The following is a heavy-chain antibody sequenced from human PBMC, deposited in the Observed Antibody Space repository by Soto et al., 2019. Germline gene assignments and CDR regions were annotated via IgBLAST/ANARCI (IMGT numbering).Heavy chain of an antibody. V-gene: IGHV3-33*01. Sequence: GGSLRLSCAASGFTFSSYGMHWVRQAPGKGLEWVAVIWYDGSNKYYADSVKGRFTISRDNSKNTLYLQMNSLRAEDTAVYYCARDLSTVTTNIDYWGQGTLVTVSS. J-gene: IGHJ4*02. CDR2: IWYDGSNK. CDR3: ARDLSTVTTNIDY. D-gene: IGHD4-17*01. CDR1: GFTFSSYG.